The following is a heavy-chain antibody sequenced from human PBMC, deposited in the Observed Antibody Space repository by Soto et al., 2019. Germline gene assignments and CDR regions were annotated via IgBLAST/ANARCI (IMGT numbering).Heavy chain of an antibody. D-gene: IGHD4-17*01. V-gene: IGHV1-18*04. J-gene: IGHJ3*02. CDR2: ISAYNGNT. CDR3: ARFFPLIYGDYDVFDI. Sequence: ASVKFSCKASGYTFTSYGISWVRQAPGQGLEWMGWISAYNGNTNYAQNLQGRVTMPTDTGTSTAYMEVRSVRSYDTAVYYCARFFPLIYGDYDVFDIGGKGKMAPVSS. CDR1: GYTFTSYG.